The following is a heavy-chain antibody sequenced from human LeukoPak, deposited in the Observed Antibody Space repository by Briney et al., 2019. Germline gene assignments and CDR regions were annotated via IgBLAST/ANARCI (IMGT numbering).Heavy chain of an antibody. CDR2: IKSDGSS. Sequence: GGSLRLSCSASGFTFSTYWMHLVRQAPGKGLVWVSRIKSDGSSNYADSVKGRFTITRDNDKNSLSLQMNSLRPEDTGVYYCARAPSEIGGYYPEYFRHWGQGTLVTVSS. D-gene: IGHD3-22*01. CDR3: ARAPSEIGGYYPEYFRH. CDR1: GFTFSTYW. J-gene: IGHJ1*01. V-gene: IGHV3-74*01.